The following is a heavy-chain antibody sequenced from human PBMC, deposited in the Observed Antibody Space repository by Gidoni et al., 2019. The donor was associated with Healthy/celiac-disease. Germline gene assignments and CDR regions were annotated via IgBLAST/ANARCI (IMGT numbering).Heavy chain of an antibody. Sequence: QVQLVESGGGVVQPGRSLRLSCAASGFTFSSYGMHWVRQAPGKGMEWVAVRSYDGSNKYYADSVKGRFTISRDNSKNTLYLQMNSLRAEDTAVYYCAKDLNIVVVPAAPYFDYWGQGTLVTVSS. CDR1: GFTFSSYG. CDR2: RSYDGSNK. D-gene: IGHD2-2*01. V-gene: IGHV3-30*18. J-gene: IGHJ4*02. CDR3: AKDLNIVVVPAAPYFDY.